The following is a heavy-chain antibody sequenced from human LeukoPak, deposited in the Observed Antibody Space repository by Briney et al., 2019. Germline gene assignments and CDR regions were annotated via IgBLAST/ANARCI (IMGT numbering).Heavy chain of an antibody. CDR1: GGSISSGGYY. J-gene: IGHJ6*02. Sequence: SQTLSLTCTVSGGSISSGGYYWSWIRQHPGKGLEWIGYIYYSGSTYYNPSLKSRVTISVDTSKNQFSLKLSSVTAADTAVYCCAGEGLLLVPTNYYYGMDVWGQGTTVTVSS. CDR3: AGEGLLLVPTNYYYGMDV. V-gene: IGHV4-31*03. CDR2: IYYSGST. D-gene: IGHD2-2*01.